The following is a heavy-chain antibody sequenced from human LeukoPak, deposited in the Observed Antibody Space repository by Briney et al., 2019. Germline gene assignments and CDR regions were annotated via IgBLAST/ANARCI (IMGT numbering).Heavy chain of an antibody. CDR1: GFTFDDYA. CDR2: ISWNSGSI. CDR3: AKDGTYYYDSSGSHFDY. Sequence: PGRSLRLSCAASGFTFDDYAMHWVRQAPGKGLEWVSGISWNSGSIGYADSVKGRFTISRDNAKNSLSLQMNSLRPEDTALYYCAKDGTYYYDSSGSHFDYWGQGTLVTVSS. V-gene: IGHV3-9*01. J-gene: IGHJ4*02. D-gene: IGHD3-22*01.